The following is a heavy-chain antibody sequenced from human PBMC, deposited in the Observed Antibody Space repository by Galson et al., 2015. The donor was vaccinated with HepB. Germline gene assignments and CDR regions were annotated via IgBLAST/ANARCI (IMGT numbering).Heavy chain of an antibody. V-gene: IGHV6-1*01. CDR3: ARAGGYSGYDCFDY. D-gene: IGHD5-12*01. CDR1: GDSVSSNSAA. J-gene: IGHJ4*02. CDR2: TYYRSKWYN. Sequence: AISGDSVSSNSAAWNWIRQSPSRGLEWLGRTYYRSKWYNDYAVSVKSRITINPDTSKNQFSLQLNSVTPEDTAVYYCARAGGYSGYDCFDYWGQGTLVTVSS.